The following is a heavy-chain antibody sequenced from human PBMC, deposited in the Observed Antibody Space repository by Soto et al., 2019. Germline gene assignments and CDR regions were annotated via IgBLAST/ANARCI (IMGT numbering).Heavy chain of an antibody. CDR1: GGSFSGYY. D-gene: IGHD2-2*01. J-gene: IGHJ6*03. CDR3: AREIRGYCSSTSCYVRGYYYYMDV. V-gene: IGHV4-34*01. CDR2: INHSGST. Sequence: QVQLQQWGAGLLKPSETLSLTCAVYGGSFSGYYWSWIRQPPGKGLEWIGEINHSGSTNYNPSLKSRVTISVETSKNQFSLKLSSVTAADTAVYYCAREIRGYCSSTSCYVRGYYYYMDVWGKGTTVTVSS.